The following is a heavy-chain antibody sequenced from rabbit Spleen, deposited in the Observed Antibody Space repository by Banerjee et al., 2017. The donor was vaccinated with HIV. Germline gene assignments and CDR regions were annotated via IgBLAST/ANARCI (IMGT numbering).Heavy chain of an antibody. CDR1: GLDFSISSY. CDR3: ARDTGSSFSSYGMDL. J-gene: IGHJ6*01. CDR2: IYAGSDST. D-gene: IGHD8-1*01. Sequence: QSLEESGGDLVKPGASLTLTCKASGLDFSISSYMCWVRQAPGKGLEWIACIYAGSDSTWYASWAKGRFTISKTSSTTVTLQMTSLTAADTATYFCARDTGSSFSSYGMDLWGQGTLVTVS. V-gene: IGHV1S40*01.